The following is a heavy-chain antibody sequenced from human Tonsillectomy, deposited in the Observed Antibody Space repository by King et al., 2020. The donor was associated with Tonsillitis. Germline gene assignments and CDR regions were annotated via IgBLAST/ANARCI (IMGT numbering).Heavy chain of an antibody. CDR2: FYSGGST. D-gene: IGHD6-19*01. CDR3: ARKYTSGWFYDY. CDR1: GFTVSSNY. J-gene: IGHJ4*02. Sequence: VQLVESGGGLVQPGGSLRLSCAASGFTVSSNYMSWVRQAPGKGLEWVSVFYSGGSTYYADSVKGRFTISRDNSKNTLYLQMNSLRGEDTAVYYCARKYTSGWFYDYWGQGTLGTVTS. V-gene: IGHV3-66*01.